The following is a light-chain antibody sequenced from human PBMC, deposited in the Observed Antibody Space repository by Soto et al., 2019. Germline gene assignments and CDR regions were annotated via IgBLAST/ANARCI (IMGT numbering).Light chain of an antibody. CDR3: QQYNNWPSWT. V-gene: IGKV3-15*01. CDR1: QSVNTN. CDR2: GAS. J-gene: IGKJ1*01. Sequence: EIVVTQSPATLSVSPGERATLSCRASQSVNTNFAWYQQKPGQAPRLLIYGASTRATGIPARFSGSGSGTEFTLTISSLQSEDFAVYYCQQYNNWPSWTFGQETKVDIK.